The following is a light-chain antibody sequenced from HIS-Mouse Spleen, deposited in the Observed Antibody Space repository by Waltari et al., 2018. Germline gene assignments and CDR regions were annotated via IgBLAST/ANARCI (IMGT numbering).Light chain of an antibody. Sequence: QSALPQPASVSGQPGPPIPTSCTGTSTAVGTFNTVSWYQHHPGKAPKPLIYEGSKRPSGVSNRFSGSKSGNTASLTISGLQAEDEADYYCCSYAGSSTFVVFGGGTKLTVL. CDR2: EGS. CDR1: STAVGTFNT. V-gene: IGLV2-23*03. J-gene: IGLJ2*01. CDR3: CSYAGSSTFVV.